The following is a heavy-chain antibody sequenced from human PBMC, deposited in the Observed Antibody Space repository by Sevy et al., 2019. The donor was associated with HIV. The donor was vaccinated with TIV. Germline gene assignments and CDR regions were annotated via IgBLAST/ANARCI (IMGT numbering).Heavy chain of an antibody. CDR1: GYTFTSKT. D-gene: IGHD3-10*01. V-gene: IGHV1-3*04. Sequence: ASVKVSCKASGYTFTSKTIHWVRQAPGQRLEWMGWINTGNGYTKYSQNLQGRVTITKDTSANTADMELSSLKSEDTAVYYCARDPGRTRGFDYWGQGTLVTVSS. J-gene: IGHJ4*02. CDR3: ARDPGRTRGFDY. CDR2: INTGNGYT.